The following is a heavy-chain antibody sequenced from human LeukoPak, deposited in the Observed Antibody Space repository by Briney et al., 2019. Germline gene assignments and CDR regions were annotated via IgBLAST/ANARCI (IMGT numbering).Heavy chain of an antibody. CDR2: IYYSGST. J-gene: IGHJ4*02. D-gene: IGHD3-10*01. CDR3: ARQYASGSYHDY. V-gene: IGHV4-39*01. CDR1: GGSISSSSYY. Sequence: SETLSLTCTVSGGSISSSSYYWDWIRQPPGKGLEWIGSIYYSGSTYYNPSLKSRVTISVDTSKNQFSLRLSSVTAADTAVYYCARQYASGSYHDYWGRGALVTVSS.